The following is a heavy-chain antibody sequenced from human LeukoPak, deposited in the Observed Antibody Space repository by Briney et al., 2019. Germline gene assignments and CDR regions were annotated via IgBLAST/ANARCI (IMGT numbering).Heavy chain of an antibody. CDR2: IWYDGSNK. Sequence: SGGSLRLSCAASRFTFSSYGMHWVRQAPGKGLEWVAVIWYDGSNKYYADSVKGRFTISRDNSKNTLYLQMNSLRAEDTAVYYCAKDLSSGYDIFDYWGQGTLVTVSS. CDR3: AKDLSSGYDIFDY. V-gene: IGHV3-33*06. J-gene: IGHJ4*02. D-gene: IGHD5-12*01. CDR1: RFTFSSYG.